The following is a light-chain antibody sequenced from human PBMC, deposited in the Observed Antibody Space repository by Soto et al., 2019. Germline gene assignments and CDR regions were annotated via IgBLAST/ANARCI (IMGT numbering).Light chain of an antibody. V-gene: IGKV1-5*03. Sequence: DIQMSQSPSTLSASVGDRVTITCRASQSISSWLAWYQQKPGKAPKLLIYEASRLEIGVPSRFAGSGSGTDFTLTITRLQPDDFATYYCQHYNSFSRTFGQGTKVDI. CDR2: EAS. J-gene: IGKJ1*01. CDR1: QSISSW. CDR3: QHYNSFSRT.